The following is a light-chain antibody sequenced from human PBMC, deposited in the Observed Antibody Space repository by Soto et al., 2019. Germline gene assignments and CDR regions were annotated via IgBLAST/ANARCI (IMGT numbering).Light chain of an antibody. CDR1: QSISSY. V-gene: IGKV1-39*01. Sequence: DIQMTHSPSSLSASVGERVTSTCRASQSISSYLNWYQQKPGKAPNLLIYAASSMPSGVPSRFSGSGSGTDFTLTISSLQPEDFATYYCQQSYSTPGTFGQGTKVDI. CDR3: QQSYSTPGT. CDR2: AAS. J-gene: IGKJ1*01.